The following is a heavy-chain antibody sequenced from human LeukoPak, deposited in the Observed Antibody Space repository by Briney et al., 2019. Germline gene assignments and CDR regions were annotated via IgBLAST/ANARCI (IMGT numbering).Heavy chain of an antibody. CDR2: ISAYNGNT. CDR1: GYTFTSYG. V-gene: IGHV1-18*01. CDR3: ARDRGGDAYYYYYGMDV. D-gene: IGHD3-10*01. Sequence: GASVKVSCKASGYTFTSYGISWVRQAPGQGLEWLGWISAYNGNTNYAQKLQGRVTMTTDTSTSTAYMELRSLRSDDTAVCYCARDRGGDAYYYYYGMDVWPRDHGHRLL. J-gene: IGHJ6*02.